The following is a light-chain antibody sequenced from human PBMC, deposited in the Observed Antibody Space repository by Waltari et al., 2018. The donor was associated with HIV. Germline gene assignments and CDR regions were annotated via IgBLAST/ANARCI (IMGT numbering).Light chain of an antibody. CDR3: GTWDTSLGAGV. Sequence: QSVLTQPPSVSAAPGQKLTISCSGSSSKFGNDFVSWYQHLPGAAPKLLIYDNDKRPSGISDRFSGSKSGTSATLGITGLQTGDEADYYCGTWDTSLGAGVFGGGTKLTVL. J-gene: IGLJ3*02. CDR2: DND. CDR1: SSKFGNDF. V-gene: IGLV1-51*01.